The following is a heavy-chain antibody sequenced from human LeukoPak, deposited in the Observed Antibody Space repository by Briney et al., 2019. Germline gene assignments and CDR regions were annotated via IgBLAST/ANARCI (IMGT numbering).Heavy chain of an antibody. J-gene: IGHJ6*02. D-gene: IGHD3-10*01. CDR1: GGFITSYY. CDR3: ARTDLRVRGPLYYYYCGMDV. CDR2: IYHSGST. Sequence: PSETLPLTCSVSGGFITSYYWSWIRQPPGKGLEWIGYIYHSGSTNYNPSLKSRVTISVDTSKNQCSLKLRSVTAADTAVYYCARTDLRVRGPLYYYYCGMDVWGQGATVTVSS. V-gene: IGHV4-59*12.